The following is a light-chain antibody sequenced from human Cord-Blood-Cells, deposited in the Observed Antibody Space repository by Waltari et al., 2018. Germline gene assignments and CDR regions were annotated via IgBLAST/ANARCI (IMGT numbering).Light chain of an antibody. CDR3: SSYAGSNDWGV. V-gene: IGLV2-8*01. Sequence: QSAPTQPPSASGSPGQSVTISRTGTSSDVGCYNYVSWYQQHPGKAPKLMMYEVSKRPSGVPDRFSCSKSGNTASLTVSGLQAEDEADYYCSSYAGSNDWGVFGGGTKLTVL. CDR1: SSDVGCYNY. J-gene: IGLJ2*01. CDR2: EVS.